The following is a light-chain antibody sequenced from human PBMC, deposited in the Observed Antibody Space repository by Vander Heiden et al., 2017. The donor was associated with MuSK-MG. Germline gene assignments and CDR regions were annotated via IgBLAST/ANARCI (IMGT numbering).Light chain of an antibody. V-gene: IGKV1-27*01. CDR2: AAS. J-gene: IGKJ4*02. CDR1: QDISNY. Sequence: IQMTQSPSSLSASVGDTVTITCRASQDISNYLAWYQQRPGKVPKLLIYAASTLQLGVPFRFSGSGSGTEFTLTISSLQPEDVATYYWQKDNSAPRTFGEGTKVEIK. CDR3: QKDNSAPRT.